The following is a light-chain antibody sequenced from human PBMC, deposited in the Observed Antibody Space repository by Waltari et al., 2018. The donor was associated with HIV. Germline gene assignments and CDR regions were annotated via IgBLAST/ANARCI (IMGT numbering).Light chain of an antibody. J-gene: IGLJ2*01. V-gene: IGLV2-14*01. Sequence: QAALTQPASVSGSPGQSITISCTGTSSDVGVFTYISGYQQRPGKAPTLIIYEVTNRPSGVSDRFSGSKSGNTASLTISGLQTEDEADYYCSSYVSTSSLGLFGGGTKLTVL. CDR2: EVT. CDR1: SSDVGVFTY. CDR3: SSYVSTSSLGL.